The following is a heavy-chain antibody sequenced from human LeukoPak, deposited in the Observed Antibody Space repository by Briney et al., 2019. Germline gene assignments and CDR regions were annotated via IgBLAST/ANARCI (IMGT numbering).Heavy chain of an antibody. D-gene: IGHD3-10*01. J-gene: IGHJ1*01. CDR2: IWYDGSNK. V-gene: IGHV3-33*06. CDR1: GFTFRNYG. Sequence: GGSLRLSCAASGFTFRNYGFHWVRQAPGKGLEWVAVIWYDGSNKYYADSVKGRFTISRDNSKNTLYLQMNSLRAEDTAVYYCAKAVRYYGSGSYYNADWGQGTLVTVSS. CDR3: AKAVRYYGSGSYYNAD.